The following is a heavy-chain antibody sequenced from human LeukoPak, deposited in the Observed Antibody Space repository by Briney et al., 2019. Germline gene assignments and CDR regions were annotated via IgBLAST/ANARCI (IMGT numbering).Heavy chain of an antibody. Sequence: GESLKISCKGSGYSFTRNWIGWVRQMPGKGLEWMGIIYPGDSETRYSPSFQGQVTISGDKSISTANLQWSSLKASDTAMYYWARGSGSTCWAVFNFGGQGTMVPFPS. CDR3: ARGSGSTCWAVFNF. V-gene: IGHV5-51*01. CDR2: IYPGDSET. D-gene: IGHD1-26*01. CDR1: GYSFTRNW. J-gene: IGHJ3*01.